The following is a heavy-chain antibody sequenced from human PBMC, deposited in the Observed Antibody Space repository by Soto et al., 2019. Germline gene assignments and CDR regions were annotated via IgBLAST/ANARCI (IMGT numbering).Heavy chain of an antibody. CDR3: ARDLPPYFYSGLDV. Sequence: SETLSLTCTVSGGSIGSYYWRWVRQPPGKGLEWIGCVYYSGSTRYSPSLKSRVTISVDTSKSQFSLKLSSVTAADTAVYYCARDLPPYFYSGLDVWGHGTTVTVSS. V-gene: IGHV4-59*01. J-gene: IGHJ6*02. CDR2: VYYSGST. CDR1: GGSIGSYY.